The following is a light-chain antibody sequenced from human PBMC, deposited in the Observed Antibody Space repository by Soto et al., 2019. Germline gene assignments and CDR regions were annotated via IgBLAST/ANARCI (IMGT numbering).Light chain of an antibody. CDR1: QSVRSGY. CDR3: LLYGCSPRWT. V-gene: IGKV3-20*01. Sequence: EIVLTQSPGTLSLSPGEGATLSCRASQSVRSGYLGWFQHRPGQAPRLLVYSASTRATGIPDRFSGSGSGTDFTLTISRLEPEDSAVCCCLLYGCSPRWTFGQGTKVEIK. CDR2: SAS. J-gene: IGKJ1*01.